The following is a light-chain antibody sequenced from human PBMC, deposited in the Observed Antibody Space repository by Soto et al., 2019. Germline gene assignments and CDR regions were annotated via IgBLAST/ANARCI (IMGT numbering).Light chain of an antibody. J-gene: IGKJ1*01. Sequence: DIVLTQSPLSLPVTPGEPASISCRSSQSLLHSNGNIYLDWYLQKPGQSPQLLIYLGSIRASGVPDRFSGCGSGTDFTLKITGVEAEDVGVYYCMQAIQAPRTFGLGTKVEIK. CDR1: QSLLHSNGNIY. CDR3: MQAIQAPRT. CDR2: LGS. V-gene: IGKV2-28*01.